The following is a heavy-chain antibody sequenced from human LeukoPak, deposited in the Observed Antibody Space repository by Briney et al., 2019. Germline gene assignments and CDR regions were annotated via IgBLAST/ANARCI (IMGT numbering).Heavy chain of an antibody. Sequence: ASVKVSCKASGYTFTGYYMHWVRQAPGQGLEWMGWINPNSGGTNYAQKFQGRVTITADESTSTAYMELSSLRSEDTAVYYCARVIAVAPYYYYMDVWGKGTTVTISS. CDR2: INPNSGGT. CDR3: ARVIAVAPYYYYMDV. V-gene: IGHV1-2*02. J-gene: IGHJ6*03. D-gene: IGHD6-19*01. CDR1: GYTFTGYY.